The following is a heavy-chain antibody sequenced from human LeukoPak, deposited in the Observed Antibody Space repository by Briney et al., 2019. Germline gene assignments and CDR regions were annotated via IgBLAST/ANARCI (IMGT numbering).Heavy chain of an antibody. D-gene: IGHD1-26*01. CDR2: IYPGDSDT. Sequence: GESLKISCKGSGYSFTSYWIGWVRQMPGKGLEWMGIIYPGDSDTRYSPSFQGQVTISADKSISTAYLQWSSLKASDTAMYYCARRETRQRVGAHFDYWGQGTLVTVSS. V-gene: IGHV5-51*01. J-gene: IGHJ4*02. CDR1: GYSFTSYW. CDR3: ARRETRQRVGAHFDY.